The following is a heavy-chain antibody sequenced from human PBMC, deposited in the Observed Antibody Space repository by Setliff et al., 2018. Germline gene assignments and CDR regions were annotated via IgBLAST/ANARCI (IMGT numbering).Heavy chain of an antibody. D-gene: IGHD1-26*01. CDR1: GYTFTSYY. J-gene: IGHJ3*02. Sequence: ASVKVSCKASGYTFTSYYMHWVRQAPGQGLEWVGIINPSGGSTNYAQKFQGRVTMTRDTSTSTVYMELSSLRSEDTALYYCARRMWELRSDAFDIWGQGTMVTVSS. CDR2: INPSGGST. V-gene: IGHV1-46*01. CDR3: ARRMWELRSDAFDI.